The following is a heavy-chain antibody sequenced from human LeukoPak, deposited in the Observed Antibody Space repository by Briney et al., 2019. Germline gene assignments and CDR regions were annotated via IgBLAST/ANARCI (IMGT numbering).Heavy chain of an antibody. Sequence: PGGSLGLSCAASGFTFSSYGMHWVRQAPGKGLEWVAVISYDGSNKYYADSVKGRFTISRDNSKNTLYLQMNSLRAEDTAVYYCAKDKDYGGNSGFDYWGQGTLVTVSS. D-gene: IGHD4-23*01. CDR1: GFTFSSYG. J-gene: IGHJ4*02. V-gene: IGHV3-30*18. CDR3: AKDKDYGGNSGFDY. CDR2: ISYDGSNK.